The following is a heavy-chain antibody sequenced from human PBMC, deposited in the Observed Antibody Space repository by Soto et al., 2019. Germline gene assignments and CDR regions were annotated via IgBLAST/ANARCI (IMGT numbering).Heavy chain of an antibody. Sequence: EVQLVESGGGLVQLGGSLRLSCAASGFTFNTYWMQWVRQAPGKGLVWVSRIKSDGSYTNYADSVKGRFTISRDNAKNTLFLQMNSLGAEDTAVYYCATGGSGYFTYWGQGTLVTVSS. D-gene: IGHD3-22*01. CDR2: IKSDGSYT. CDR3: ATGGSGYFTY. J-gene: IGHJ4*02. V-gene: IGHV3-74*01. CDR1: GFTFNTYW.